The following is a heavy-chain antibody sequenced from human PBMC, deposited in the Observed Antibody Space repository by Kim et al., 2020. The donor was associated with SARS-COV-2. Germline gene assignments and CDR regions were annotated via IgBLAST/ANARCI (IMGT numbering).Heavy chain of an antibody. J-gene: IGHJ6*02. CDR3: ARRRGYSYGYYYGMDV. Sequence: ASVKVSCKASGYTFTGYYMHWVRQAPGQGLEWMGRINPNSGGTNYAQKFQGRVTMTRDTSISTAYMELSRLRSDDTAVYYCARRRGYSYGYYYGMDVWGQRTTVTVSS. D-gene: IGHD5-18*01. CDR2: INPNSGGT. CDR1: GYTFTGYY. V-gene: IGHV1-2*06.